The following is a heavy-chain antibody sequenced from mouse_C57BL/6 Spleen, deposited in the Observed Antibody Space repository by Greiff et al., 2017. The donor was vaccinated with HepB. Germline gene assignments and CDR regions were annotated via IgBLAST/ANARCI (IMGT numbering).Heavy chain of an antibody. CDR2: INPYNGGT. CDR1: GYTFTDYY. V-gene: IGHV1-19*01. CDR3: ARRDYGSPFDY. D-gene: IGHD1-1*01. Sequence: VQLQQSGPVLVKPGASVKMSCKASGYTFTDYYMNWVKQSHGKSLEWIGVINPYNGGTSYNQKFKGKATLTVDKSSSTAYMELNSLTSEDSAVYYCARRDYGSPFDYWGQGTTLTVSS. J-gene: IGHJ2*01.